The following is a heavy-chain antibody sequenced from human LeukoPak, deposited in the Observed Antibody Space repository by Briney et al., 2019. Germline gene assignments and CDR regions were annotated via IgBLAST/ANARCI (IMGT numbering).Heavy chain of an antibody. CDR3: ASHDYGDSEPGENYYYYMDV. D-gene: IGHD4-17*01. Sequence: SVKVSCKSSGYTFTSYGISWVRQAPGQGLEWVGGIIPIFGTANYAQKFQGRVTITTDESTSTAYMELSSLRSEDTAVYYCASHDYGDSEPGENYYYYMDVWGKGTTVTVSS. CDR1: GYTFTSYG. CDR2: IIPIFGTA. J-gene: IGHJ6*03. V-gene: IGHV1-69*05.